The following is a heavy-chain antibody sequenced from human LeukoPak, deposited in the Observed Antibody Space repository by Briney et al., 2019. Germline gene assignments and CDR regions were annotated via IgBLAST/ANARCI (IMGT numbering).Heavy chain of an antibody. CDR1: GFTFSSYW. D-gene: IGHD3-3*01. Sequence: GGSLRLSCAASGFTFSSYWMTWVRQAPGKVLEWLANIKQDGSEKRYVDSVKGRITVSRDNAKNSLDLQMNSLRDEDTAVYYCARVGGGIIGKYHYYYMDVWGKGTTVTVSS. V-gene: IGHV3-7*01. J-gene: IGHJ6*03. CDR2: IKQDGSEK. CDR3: ARVGGGIIGKYHYYYMDV.